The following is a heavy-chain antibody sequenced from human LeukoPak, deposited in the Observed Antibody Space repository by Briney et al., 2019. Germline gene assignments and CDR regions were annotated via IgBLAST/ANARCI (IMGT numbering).Heavy chain of an antibody. V-gene: IGHV3-23*01. CDR1: GFTFSSYA. D-gene: IGHD3-22*01. J-gene: IGHJ5*02. CDR2: ISGSGGRT. Sequence: GGSLRLSCVASGFTFSSYAMSWVRQAPGKGLEWVSAISGSGGRTYYADSVKGRFTISRDNSKNTLYLQMNSLRAEDTAVYYCAKSITMIVVVMAAWGQGTLATVSS. CDR3: AKSITMIVVVMAA.